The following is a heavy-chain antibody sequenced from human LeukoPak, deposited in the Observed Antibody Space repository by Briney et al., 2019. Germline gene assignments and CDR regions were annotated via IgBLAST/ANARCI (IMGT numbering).Heavy chain of an antibody. V-gene: IGHV4-61*10. CDR1: GGSVSSGGYY. CDR3: ARDDGYTPRAFNY. J-gene: IGHJ4*02. CDR2: IQSSGST. Sequence: SETLSLTCTVSGGSVSSGGYYWSWIRQPAGKGLEWIGRIQSSGSTEYNPSLKSRVAISIDTSKNQFSLKLSSVTAADTAVYYCARDDGYTPRAFNYWGQGTLVTVSP. D-gene: IGHD5-24*01.